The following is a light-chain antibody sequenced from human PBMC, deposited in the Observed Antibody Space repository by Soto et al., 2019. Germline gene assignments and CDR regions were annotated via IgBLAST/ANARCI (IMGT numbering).Light chain of an antibody. CDR1: QSIATW. V-gene: IGKV1-5*03. CDR3: QQYIDYWT. CDR2: KSS. J-gene: IGKJ1*01. Sequence: IQMTQSPSXLSASVGDRVTITCRASQSIATWLAWYQQKPGKAPKLLIHKSSSLESGVPSRFSGSGSGTEFTLTISSLQPDDLATYYCQQYIDYWTFGQGTKVEV.